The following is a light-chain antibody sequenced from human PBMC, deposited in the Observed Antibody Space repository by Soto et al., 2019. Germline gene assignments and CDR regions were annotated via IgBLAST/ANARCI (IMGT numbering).Light chain of an antibody. CDR2: EVT. CDR3: SSYAGTNRV. Sequence: QSVLTQPPSASGSPGQSVTIYCTGTSSDVGANNYVSWYQQHPGKAPKLMIYEVTKRPSGVPDRFSGSKSGNTASLTVSGLQAEDEADYYCSSYAGTNRVFGTGAKVTVL. CDR1: SSDVGANNY. J-gene: IGLJ1*01. V-gene: IGLV2-8*01.